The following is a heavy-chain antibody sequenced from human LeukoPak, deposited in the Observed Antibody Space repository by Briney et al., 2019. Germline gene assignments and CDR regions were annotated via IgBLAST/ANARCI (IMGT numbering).Heavy chain of an antibody. J-gene: IGHJ4*02. CDR2: INHSGST. D-gene: IGHD3-22*01. CDR1: GGSFSGYY. V-gene: IGHV4-34*01. Sequence: SETLSLTCAVYGGSFSGYYWSWIRQPPGKGLEWIGGINHSGSTNYNPSLESRVTISVDTSKNQFSLKLSSVTAADTAVYYCARAYYYDSSGLPFDYWGQGTLVTVSS. CDR3: ARAYYYDSSGLPFDY.